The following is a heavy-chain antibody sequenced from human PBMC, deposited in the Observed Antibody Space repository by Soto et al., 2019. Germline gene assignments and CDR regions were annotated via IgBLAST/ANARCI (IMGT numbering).Heavy chain of an antibody. Sequence: ALETLSLTCSVSGDSISNLDYFWAWIRQPPGQALEYIGYIYKSATTYYNPSFESRVAISVDTSKSQFSLNVTSVTAADTAVYFCARGRYCLTGRCFPNWFDSWGQGALVTV. J-gene: IGHJ5*01. CDR1: GDSISNLDYF. CDR2: IYKSATT. CDR3: ARGRYCLTGRCFPNWFDS. V-gene: IGHV4-30-4*01. D-gene: IGHD7-27*01.